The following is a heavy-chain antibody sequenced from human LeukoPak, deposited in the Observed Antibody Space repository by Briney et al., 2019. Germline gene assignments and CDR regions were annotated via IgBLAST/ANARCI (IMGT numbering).Heavy chain of an antibody. CDR3: VRDGGRYSYASG. J-gene: IGHJ3*01. Sequence: PGGSLRLSCAASGFTFGAYTINWVRQARGKGVEWVSSIFSRSETILYADSVKGQFTISRDNDKNLFDMQMDSLRVEDTVVYYGVRDGGRYSYASGWGQGTMVIVSA. D-gene: IGHD5-18*01. V-gene: IGHV3-21*06. CDR1: GFTFGAYT. CDR2: IFSRSETI.